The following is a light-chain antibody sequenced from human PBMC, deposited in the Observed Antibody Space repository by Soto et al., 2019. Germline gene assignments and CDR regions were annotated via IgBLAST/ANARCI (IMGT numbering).Light chain of an antibody. CDR1: QSVKNW. CDR3: HHYNTYLL. CDR2: KAS. V-gene: IGKV1-5*03. J-gene: IGKJ2*01. Sequence: DIQLTQSPSTLSASIGDRVTITCRASQSVKNWLAWYQQKPGKAPKLLIYKASCLESGVPSRCSGSGSGKESLLTIRGQQLDFFTIFYCHHYNTYLLLGRGTKLHI.